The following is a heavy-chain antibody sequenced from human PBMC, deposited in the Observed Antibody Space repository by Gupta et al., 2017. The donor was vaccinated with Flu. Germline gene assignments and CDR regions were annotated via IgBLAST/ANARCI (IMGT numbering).Heavy chain of an antibody. J-gene: IGHJ3*02. Sequence: RQAPGKGLEWVANIKQDGSEKYYVDSVKGRFTISRDNAKNSLYLQMNSLRAEDTAVYYCARAVAGGVDAFDIWGQGTMVTVSS. CDR3: ARAVAGGVDAFDI. D-gene: IGHD6-19*01. V-gene: IGHV3-7*01. CDR2: IKQDGSEK.